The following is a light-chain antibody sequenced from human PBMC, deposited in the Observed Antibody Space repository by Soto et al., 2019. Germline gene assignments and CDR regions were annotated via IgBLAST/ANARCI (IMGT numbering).Light chain of an antibody. V-gene: IGKV4-1*01. CDR2: WAS. CDR1: QSVIHTSNNKSY. J-gene: IGKJ2*01. Sequence: DIVMTQSPDSLAVSLGERATINCKSSQSVIHTSNNKSYLAWYLQKAGQPPELLLYWASARDSGVPDRFSGGGSGTDFTLTISSLQAEDVAVYYCQQYYSSPRIFGQGTKVEI. CDR3: QQYYSSPRI.